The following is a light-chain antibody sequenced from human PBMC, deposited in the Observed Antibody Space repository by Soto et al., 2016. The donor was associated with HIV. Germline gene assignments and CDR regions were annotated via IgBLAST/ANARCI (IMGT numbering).Light chain of an antibody. Sequence: DIQMTQSPSPLSASVGDRVTITCRASQGIGNYLAWYQQKPGKVPKLLIYAASTLQSGVPSRFSGSGSGTDFTLTISSLQPEDVATYYCQNYNSAPSLTFGGGTKVDIK. CDR1: QGIGNY. CDR3: QNYNSAPSLT. CDR2: AAS. V-gene: IGKV1-27*01. J-gene: IGKJ4*01.